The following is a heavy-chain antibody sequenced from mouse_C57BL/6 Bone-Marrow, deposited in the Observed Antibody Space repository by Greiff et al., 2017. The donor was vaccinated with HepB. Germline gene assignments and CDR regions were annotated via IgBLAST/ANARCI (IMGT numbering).Heavy chain of an antibody. Sequence: VQLKESGPGLVKPSQTVFLTCTVTGISITTGNYRWSWIRQFPGNKLEWIGYIYYSGTITYNPSLTSRTTITRDTPQNQFFLEMNSLTAEDTATYYCAREVPYYGSSYGYFDVWGTGTTVTVSS. V-gene: IGHV3-5*01. CDR2: IYYSGTI. D-gene: IGHD1-1*01. CDR3: AREVPYYGSSYGYFDV. J-gene: IGHJ1*03. CDR1: GISITTGNYR.